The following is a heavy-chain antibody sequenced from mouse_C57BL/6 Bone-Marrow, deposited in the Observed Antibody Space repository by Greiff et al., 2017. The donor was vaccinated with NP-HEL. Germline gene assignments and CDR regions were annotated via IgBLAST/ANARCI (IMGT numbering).Heavy chain of an antibody. Sequence: EVQLQQSGAELVKPGASVKLSCTASGFNITDYYMHWVKQRTEQGLEWIGRIDPEDGETKYDPKFQGKATITADTSSNTAYLQLSSLTSEDAVVDYGATPLDICCAMDDGGQGTSVTVSS. CDR1: GFNITDYY. CDR2: IDPEDGET. V-gene: IGHV14-2*01. D-gene: IGHD6-1*01. CDR3: ATPLDICCAMDD. J-gene: IGHJ4*01.